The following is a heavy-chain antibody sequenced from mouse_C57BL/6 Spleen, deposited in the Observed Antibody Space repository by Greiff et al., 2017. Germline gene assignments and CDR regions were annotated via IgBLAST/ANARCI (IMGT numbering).Heavy chain of an antibody. CDR2: IDPENGDT. Sequence: VQLQQSGAELVRAGASVKLSCTASGFNIKDDYMHWVKQRPEQGLEWIGWIDPENGDTEYASKFQGKATITADTSSNTAYLQLSSLTSEDTAVYYCTTLSLGYWGQGTTLTVSS. CDR1: GFNIKDDY. J-gene: IGHJ2*01. D-gene: IGHD6-2*01. V-gene: IGHV14-4*01. CDR3: TTLSLGY.